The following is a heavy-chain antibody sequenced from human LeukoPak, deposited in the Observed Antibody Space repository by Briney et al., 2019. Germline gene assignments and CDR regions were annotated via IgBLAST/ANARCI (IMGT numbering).Heavy chain of an antibody. V-gene: IGHV6-1*01. CDR2: TYYRSKWYN. J-gene: IGHJ5*02. CDR3: ARDGPRGYSSGLYSSSWYWIDP. CDR1: GDSVSSNSAA. D-gene: IGHD5-18*01. Sequence: SQTLSLTCAISGDSVSSNSAAWNWIRQSPSRGLEWLGRTYYRSKWYNDYAVSVKSRITINPDTSKNQFSLQLNSVTPEDTAVYYCARDGPRGYSSGLYSSSWYWIDPWGQGTLVTVSS.